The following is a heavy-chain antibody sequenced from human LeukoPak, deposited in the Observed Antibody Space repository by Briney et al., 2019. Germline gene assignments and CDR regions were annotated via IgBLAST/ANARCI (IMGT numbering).Heavy chain of an antibody. CDR1: GFTFYDYA. CDR3: AKDRYYDSSGYYGLDY. Sequence: GGSLGLSFAASGFTFYDYAMHWVRPAPGKGLEWGSGISWNSGSIGYADSVKGRFTISRDNAKNSLYLQMNSLRAEDTALYYCAKDRYYDSSGYYGLDYWGQGTLVTVSS. J-gene: IGHJ4*02. CDR2: ISWNSGSI. D-gene: IGHD3-22*01. V-gene: IGHV3-9*01.